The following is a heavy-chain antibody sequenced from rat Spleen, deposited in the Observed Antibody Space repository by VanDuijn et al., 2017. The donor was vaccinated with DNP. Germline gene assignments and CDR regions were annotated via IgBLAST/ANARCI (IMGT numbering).Heavy chain of an antibody. CDR1: GFSLTSFH. Sequence: QVQLKESGPGLVQPSHTLSLTCTVSGFSLTSFHVRWVRQPPGKGLEWMGVMWTGGGTAFNSLLKSRLSIGRDTSKSQVFLKMNSLQTEDTATYYCARYSTSFVMDAWGQGASVTVSS. D-gene: IGHD1-2*01. CDR2: MWTGGGT. CDR3: ARYSTSFVMDA. J-gene: IGHJ4*01. V-gene: IGHV2-43*01.